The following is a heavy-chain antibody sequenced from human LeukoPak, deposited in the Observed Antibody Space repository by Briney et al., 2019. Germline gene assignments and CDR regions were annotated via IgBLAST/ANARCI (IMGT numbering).Heavy chain of an antibody. V-gene: IGHV1-8*03. CDR3: ARGQLPTYYYYMDV. Sequence: ASVKVSCKASGYTFTSYDINWVRQATGQGVEWMGWMNPNSGNTGYAQKFQGRVTITRNTSISTAYMELSSLRSEDTAVYYCARGQLPTYYYYMDVWGKGTTVTVSS. CDR1: GYTFTSYD. J-gene: IGHJ6*03. CDR2: MNPNSGNT. D-gene: IGHD6-6*01.